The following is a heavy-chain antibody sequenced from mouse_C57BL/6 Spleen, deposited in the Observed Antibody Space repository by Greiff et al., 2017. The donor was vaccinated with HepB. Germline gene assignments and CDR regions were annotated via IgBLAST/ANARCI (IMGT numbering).Heavy chain of an antibody. J-gene: IGHJ3*01. CDR3: ARSTVVAPFAY. CDR2: IYPRDGST. V-gene: IGHV1-85*01. Sequence: VQLQQSGPELVKPGASVKLSCKASGYTFTSYDINWVKQRPGQGLEWIGWIYPRDGSTKNNEKFKGKATLTVDTSSSTAYMELHSLTSEDSAVYFCARSTVVAPFAYWGQGTLVTVSA. D-gene: IGHD1-1*01. CDR1: GYTFTSYD.